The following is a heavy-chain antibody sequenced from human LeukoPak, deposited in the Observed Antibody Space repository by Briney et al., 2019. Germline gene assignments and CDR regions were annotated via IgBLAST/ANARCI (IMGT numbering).Heavy chain of an antibody. V-gene: IGHV4-39*07. CDR2: IYYSGST. CDR1: GGSISSSSYY. CDR3: ASFWRYSSGWYGLGLSIFDY. J-gene: IGHJ4*02. Sequence: SETLSLTCTVSGGSISSSSYYWGWIRQPPGKGLEWIGSIYYSGSTYYNPSLKSRVTISVDTSKNQFSLKLSSVTAADTAVYYCASFWRYSSGWYGLGLSIFDYWGQGTLVTVSS. D-gene: IGHD6-19*01.